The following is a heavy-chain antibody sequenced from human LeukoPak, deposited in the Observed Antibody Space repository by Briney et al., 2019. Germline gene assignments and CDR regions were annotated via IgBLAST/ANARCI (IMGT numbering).Heavy chain of an antibody. CDR1: GGTFSSYA. D-gene: IGHD5-18*01. J-gene: IGHJ4*02. V-gene: IGHV1-69*13. Sequence: ASVKVSCKASGGTFSSYAISWVRQAPGQGLEWMGGNIPIFGTANYAQKFQGRVTITADESTSTAYMELSSLRSEDTAVYYCARGQSGYSYGSVGYFGYWGQGTLVTVSS. CDR3: ARGQSGYSYGSVGYFGY. CDR2: NIPIFGTA.